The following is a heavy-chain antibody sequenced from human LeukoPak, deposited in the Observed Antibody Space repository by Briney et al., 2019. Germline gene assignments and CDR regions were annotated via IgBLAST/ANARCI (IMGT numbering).Heavy chain of an antibody. V-gene: IGHV4-31*03. J-gene: IGHJ4*02. CDR2: IYYSGST. Sequence: SQTLSLTCTVSGGSISSGGYYWSWIRQHPGKGLEWIGYIYYSGSTYYNPSLKSRVTISVDTSKNQFSLKLSSVTAADTAVYYCARVKGLFGSYYPYFDYWGQGTLVTVSS. CDR3: ARVKGLFGSYYPYFDY. CDR1: GGSISSGGYY. D-gene: IGHD1-26*01.